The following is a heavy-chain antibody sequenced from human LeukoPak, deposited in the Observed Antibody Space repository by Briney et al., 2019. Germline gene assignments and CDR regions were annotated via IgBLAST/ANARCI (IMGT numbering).Heavy chain of an antibody. V-gene: IGHV3-48*01. CDR1: GFTFSTYS. J-gene: IGHJ4*02. CDR3: VRPLRSSGYHCFDY. D-gene: IGHD3-22*01. Sequence: GGSLRLSCAASGFTFSTYSMNWVRQAPGKGLEWISYITGSSSTIYYADSVKGRFTISRDNAKNSLYLQMNSLRAEDTAVYYCVRPLRSSGYHCFDYWGQGTLVTVSS. CDR2: ITGSSSTI.